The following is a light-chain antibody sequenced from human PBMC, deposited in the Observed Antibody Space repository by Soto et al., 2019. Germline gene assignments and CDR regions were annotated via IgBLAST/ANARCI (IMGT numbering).Light chain of an antibody. CDR3: QQNYSPT. Sequence: DIPLTQSPPSLSASVGDRVTITCRASQRITTYLNWYQQRPGKAPQLLIYAASSLESGVPSRFSGSGSGTDFTLTISSLQPEDFAVYYCQQNYSPTFGGGTKVEIK. CDR2: AAS. J-gene: IGKJ4*01. V-gene: IGKV1-39*01. CDR1: QRITTY.